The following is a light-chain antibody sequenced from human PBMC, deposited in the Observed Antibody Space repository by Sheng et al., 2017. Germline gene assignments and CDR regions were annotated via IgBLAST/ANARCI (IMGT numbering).Light chain of an antibody. CDR2: GAS. CDR1: QSISSY. J-gene: IGKJ2*01. CDR3: QQYDNLPYT. Sequence: DIQMTQSPSSLSASVGDRVTITCRASQSISSYLNWYQXKPGKAPQLLIYGASTLETGVPSRFSGSGSGTDFTLTISSLQSEDFATYYCQQYDNLPYTFGQGTTLEIK. V-gene: IGKV1-33*01.